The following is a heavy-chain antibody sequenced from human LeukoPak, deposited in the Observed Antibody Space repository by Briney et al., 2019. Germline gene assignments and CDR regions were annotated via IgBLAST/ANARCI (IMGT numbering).Heavy chain of an antibody. CDR3: AREQSSSSGFDH. V-gene: IGHV3-21*01. Sequence: GGSLRLSCAASGFTFSSYSMNWVRQAPGKGLEWVSSISSSSSYIYYADSVKGRFTISRDNAKNSLYLQMNSLRAEDTAVYYCAREQSSSSGFDHWGQGTLVTVSS. CDR2: ISSSSSYI. D-gene: IGHD6-13*01. J-gene: IGHJ4*02. CDR1: GFTFSSYS.